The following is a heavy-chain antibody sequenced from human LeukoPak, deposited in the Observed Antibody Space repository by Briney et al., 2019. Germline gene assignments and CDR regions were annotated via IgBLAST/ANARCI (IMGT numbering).Heavy chain of an antibody. Sequence: GGSLRLSCAACGFTFSSYDMHWVRQATGKGLEWVSAIGTAGDTYYPGSVKGQFTISRENAKNSLYLQMNSLRAEDTAVYYCAKVKNYFDSGGPWAFDIWGQGTMVTVSS. CDR2: IGTAGDT. D-gene: IGHD3-22*01. CDR3: AKVKNYFDSGGPWAFDI. J-gene: IGHJ3*02. V-gene: IGHV3-13*03. CDR1: GFTFSSYD.